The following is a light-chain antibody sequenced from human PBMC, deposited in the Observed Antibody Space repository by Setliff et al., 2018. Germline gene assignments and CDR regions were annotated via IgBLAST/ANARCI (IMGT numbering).Light chain of an antibody. V-gene: IGLV2-14*01. CDR3: GSYTSSSTRV. CDR2: EVS. Sequence: QSVLTQPASVSGSPGQSITISCTGTSSDVGYYNYVSWYQQHPGKAPKLMIYEVSNRPSGVSNRFSGSKSGNTASLTISGLQAEDEADYYCGSYTSSSTRVFGTGTKGTVL. CDR1: SSDVGYYNY. J-gene: IGLJ1*01.